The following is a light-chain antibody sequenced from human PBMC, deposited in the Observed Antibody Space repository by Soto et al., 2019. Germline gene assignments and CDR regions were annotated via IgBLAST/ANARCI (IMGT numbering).Light chain of an antibody. J-gene: IGKJ1*01. Sequence: EIVLTQSPATLSLSPGERATLSCRASQSVSSYLAWYQQKPGQAPRLLIYDASNRATGIPARFSGSGSGTDFTLTISSLEPEDFAVYYCHQYNYWPPETFGQGTKVDIK. V-gene: IGKV3-11*01. CDR3: HQYNYWPPET. CDR2: DAS. CDR1: QSVSSY.